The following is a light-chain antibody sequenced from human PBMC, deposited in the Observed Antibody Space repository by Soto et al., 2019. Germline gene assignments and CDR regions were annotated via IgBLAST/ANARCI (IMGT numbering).Light chain of an antibody. Sequence: QSVLTQPPSASGTPGQRVTISCSGSSSNIGSNYVYWYQQLPGTAPKLLIYSNYQRPAGVTDRFSGSKSGTSASLVISGLQSEDEADYFCAAWDDNLNGYVFGSGTKLTVL. V-gene: IGLV1-47*02. CDR3: AAWDDNLNGYV. CDR1: SSNIGSNY. J-gene: IGLJ1*01. CDR2: SNY.